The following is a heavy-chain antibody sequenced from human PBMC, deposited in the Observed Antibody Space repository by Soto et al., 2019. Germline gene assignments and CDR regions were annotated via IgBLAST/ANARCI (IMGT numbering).Heavy chain of an antibody. Sequence: SETLSLTCTVSGASINPHYWSWIRQAPGKGLEWIGYVYKSGSTKYNPSLKSRVTISVDTSKNQFSVRLNSVTAADTAVYYCATSRGPSWDYYYYYMDVWGKGTTVTVSS. CDR3: ATSRGPSWDYYYYYMDV. D-gene: IGHD1-26*01. V-gene: IGHV4-59*08. CDR2: VYKSGST. CDR1: GASINPHY. J-gene: IGHJ6*03.